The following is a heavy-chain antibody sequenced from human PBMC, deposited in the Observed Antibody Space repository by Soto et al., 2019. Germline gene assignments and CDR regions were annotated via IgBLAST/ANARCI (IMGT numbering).Heavy chain of an antibody. CDR3: ARVVPGAEAWFGP. J-gene: IGHJ5*02. CDR1: CYTFSTYG. V-gene: IGHV1-18*01. D-gene: IGHD2-2*01. Sequence: VAPVKVSCNTSCYTFSTYGITWVRQAPGQPLEWLGWISLYSDGTNYAQKFQGRVSMTTDTSTTTAYMELRSLRSDDTAVYYCARVVPGAEAWFGPWGQGTLVTVSS. CDR2: ISLYSDGT.